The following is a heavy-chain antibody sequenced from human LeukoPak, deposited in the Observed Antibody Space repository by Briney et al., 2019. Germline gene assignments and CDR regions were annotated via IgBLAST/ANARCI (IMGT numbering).Heavy chain of an antibody. CDR3: ARKFGAWYFDL. CDR2: IYTSGNT. V-gene: IGHV4-61*02. J-gene: IGHJ2*01. CDR1: GGSISSGSYY. Sequence: SETLSLTCTVSGGSISSGSYYWSWIRQPAGKGLEWIGRIYTSGNTNYNPSLKSRVTISVDTSKNQFSLKLSSVTAADTAVYYCARKFGAWYFDLWGRGTLVTVSS. D-gene: IGHD3-10*01.